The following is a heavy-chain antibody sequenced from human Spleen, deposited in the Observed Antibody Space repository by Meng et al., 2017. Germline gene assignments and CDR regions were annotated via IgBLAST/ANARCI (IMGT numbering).Heavy chain of an antibody. V-gene: IGHV3-64*01. CDR3: ARVEDYYDSSGFGAFDI. J-gene: IGHJ3*02. D-gene: IGHD3-22*01. CDR1: GFTFSSYA. CDR2: ISSNGGST. Sequence: GALRLSCAASGFTFSSYAMHWVRQAPGKGLEYVSAISSNGGSTYYANSVKGRFTISRDNSKNTLYLQMGSLRAEDMAVYYCARVEDYYDSSGFGAFDIWGQGTMVTVSS.